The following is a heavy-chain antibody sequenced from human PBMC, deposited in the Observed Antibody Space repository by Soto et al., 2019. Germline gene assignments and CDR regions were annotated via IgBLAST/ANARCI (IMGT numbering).Heavy chain of an antibody. CDR1: GFTFSSYS. Sequence: PGGSLRLSCAASGFTFSSYSMNWVRQAPGKGLEWVSSISSSSYIYYADSVKGRFTISRDNAKNSLYLQMNSLRAEDTAVYYCARDQGGYDFIDYYYGMDVWGQGTTVTVS. V-gene: IGHV3-21*03. J-gene: IGHJ6*02. D-gene: IGHD5-12*01. CDR2: ISSSSYI. CDR3: ARDQGGYDFIDYYYGMDV.